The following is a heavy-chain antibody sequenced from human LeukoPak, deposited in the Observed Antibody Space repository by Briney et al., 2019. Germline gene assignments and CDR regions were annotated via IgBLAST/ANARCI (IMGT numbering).Heavy chain of an antibody. D-gene: IGHD6-19*01. CDR3: AMVSGWYYFDY. CDR2: IYHSGST. CDR1: GGSISSSNW. V-gene: IGHV4-4*02. J-gene: IGHJ4*02. Sequence: SETLSLTCAVSGGSISSSNWWSWVRQPPGKGLEWIGEIYHSGSTNYNPSLKSRVTISVDKSKNQFSLKLSSVTAADTAVYYCAMVSGWYYFDYGGQGPLVTVSS.